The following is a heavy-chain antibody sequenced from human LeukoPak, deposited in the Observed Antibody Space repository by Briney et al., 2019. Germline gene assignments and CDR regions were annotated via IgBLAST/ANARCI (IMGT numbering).Heavy chain of an antibody. J-gene: IGHJ5*02. CDR2: IYYSGST. CDR1: GGSISSYY. Sequence: PSETLSLTCTVSGGSISSYYWSWIRQPPGKGLEWIGYIYYSGSTNYNPSLKSRVTISVDTSKNQFSLKLSSVTAADTAVYYCARGGVTTVTSVRFDPWGQGTLVTVSS. V-gene: IGHV4-59*01. CDR3: ARGGVTTVTSVRFDP. D-gene: IGHD4-11*01.